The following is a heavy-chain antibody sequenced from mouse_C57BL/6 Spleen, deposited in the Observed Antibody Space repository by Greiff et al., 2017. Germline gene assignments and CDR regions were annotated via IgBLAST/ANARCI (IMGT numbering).Heavy chain of an antibody. CDR2: IDPSDSYT. D-gene: IGHD1-1*01. Sequence: VQLQQPGAELVKPGASVKLSCKASGYTFTSYWMQWVKQRPGPGLEWIGEIDPSDSYTNYKQKFKGKATLTVDTASSTAYLQLSSLTSEDAAVYNCARGYYYGSSPWFAYWGQGTLVTVSA. V-gene: IGHV1-50*01. J-gene: IGHJ3*01. CDR1: GYTFTSYW. CDR3: ARGYYYGSSPWFAY.